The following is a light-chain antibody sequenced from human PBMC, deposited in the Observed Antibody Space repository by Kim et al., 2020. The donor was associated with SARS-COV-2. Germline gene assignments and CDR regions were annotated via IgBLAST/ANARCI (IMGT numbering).Light chain of an antibody. CDR3: QVFYSSSDRCVV. CDR1: RMEVKS. V-gene: IGLV3-21*01. J-gene: IGLJ2*01. Sequence: PDRTPTITIVGYRMEVKSYYSSRQKPSPAPALVLHYDGDRPSAIPERYPGSKSGTTATLSFSMVGAEDEADYYCQVFYSSSDRCVVFGGGTKLTVL. CDR2: YDG.